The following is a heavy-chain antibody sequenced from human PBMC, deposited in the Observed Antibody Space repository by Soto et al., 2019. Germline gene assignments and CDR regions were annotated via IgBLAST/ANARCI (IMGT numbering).Heavy chain of an antibody. J-gene: IGHJ6*02. CDR3: ARDRGYSDYTCYYYGMDV. CDR2: IIPIFGTT. Sequence: SVKVSCKASGGTFSNYAINWVRQAPGQGLEWMGGIIPIFGTTTYAQKFQGTVTIIADKSTSTAYMDLSSLRSEDTAVYYCARDRGYSDYTCYYYGMDVWGQGTTVTVSS. D-gene: IGHD5-12*01. CDR1: GGTFSNYA. V-gene: IGHV1-69*06.